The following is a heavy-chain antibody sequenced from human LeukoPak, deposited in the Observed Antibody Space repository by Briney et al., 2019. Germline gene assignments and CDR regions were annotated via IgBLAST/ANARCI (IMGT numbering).Heavy chain of an antibody. Sequence: GESLKISCKGSGYRFTSYWIGWVRQMPGKGLEWMGIIYPGDSDTRYSPSFQGQVTISADKSISTAYLQWSSLKASDTAMYYCARIRPYDNLGDYFDYWGQGTLVTVSS. CDR3: ARIRPYDNLGDYFDY. V-gene: IGHV5-51*01. CDR2: IYPGDSDT. D-gene: IGHD3-22*01. CDR1: GYRFTSYW. J-gene: IGHJ4*02.